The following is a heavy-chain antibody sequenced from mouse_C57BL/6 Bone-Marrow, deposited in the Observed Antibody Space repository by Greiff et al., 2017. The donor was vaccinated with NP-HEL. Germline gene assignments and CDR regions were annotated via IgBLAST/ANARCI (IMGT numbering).Heavy chain of an antibody. CDR1: GYAFSSYW. Sequence: QVQLQQSGAELVKPGASVKISCKASGYAFSSYWMNWVKQRPGKGLEWIGQIYPGDGDTNYNGKFKGKATLTADKSSSTAYMQLSSLTSEDSAVYFCARAEVYYYGRIDYWGQGTTLTVSS. CDR3: ARAEVYYYGRIDY. V-gene: IGHV1-80*01. CDR2: IYPGDGDT. D-gene: IGHD1-1*01. J-gene: IGHJ2*01.